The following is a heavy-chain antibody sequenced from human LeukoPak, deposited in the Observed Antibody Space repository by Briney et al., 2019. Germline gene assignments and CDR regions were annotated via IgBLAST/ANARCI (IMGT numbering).Heavy chain of an antibody. CDR3: AKESGKFDY. CDR2: ISADGGST. J-gene: IGHJ4*02. Sequence: PGGSLRLSCAASGFTFSNAWMSWVRHAQGKGLEWVSLISADGGSTFSADSVKGRFSISRDNSKNSLYLQMNSLRSEDTAMYYCAKESGKFDYWGQGTLVAVSA. V-gene: IGHV3-43*02. CDR1: GFTFSNAW.